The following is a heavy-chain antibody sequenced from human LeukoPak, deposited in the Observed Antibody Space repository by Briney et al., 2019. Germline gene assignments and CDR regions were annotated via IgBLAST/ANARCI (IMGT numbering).Heavy chain of an antibody. D-gene: IGHD3-22*01. CDR3: ARNQEIDYYDSSGFYWGVEY. CDR2: ISGGGGTI. J-gene: IGHJ4*02. Sequence: GGSLRLSCAASGFTFSAYSMNWVRQAPGKGLEWVSYISGGGGTIYYADSVKGRFTISRDNAKNSLNLQMDSLGVEDTAVYYCARNQEIDYYDSSGFYWGVEYWGQGTLVTVSS. CDR1: GFTFSAYS. V-gene: IGHV3-48*01.